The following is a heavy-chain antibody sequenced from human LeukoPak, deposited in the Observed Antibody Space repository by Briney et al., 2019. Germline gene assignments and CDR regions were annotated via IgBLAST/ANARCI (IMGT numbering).Heavy chain of an antibody. J-gene: IGHJ4*02. CDR1: GFTFSSYE. D-gene: IGHD3-22*01. CDR2: ISGSGGST. CDR3: AKRNYDSSGYYYGGFDY. V-gene: IGHV3-23*01. Sequence: PGGSLRLSCAASGFTFSSYEMHWVRQAPGKGLEWVSAISGSGGSTYYADSVKGRFTISRDNSKNTLYLQMNSLRAEDTAVYYCAKRNYDSSGYYYGGFDYWGQGTPVTVSS.